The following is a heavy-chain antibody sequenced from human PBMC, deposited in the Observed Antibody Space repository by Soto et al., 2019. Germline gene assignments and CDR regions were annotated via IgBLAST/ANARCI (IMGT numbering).Heavy chain of an antibody. CDR3: ARTGTVTTADAFDI. CDR1: GGSISSSSYY. D-gene: IGHD4-17*01. Sequence: SETLSLTCTVSGGSISSSSYYWGWIRQPPGKGLEWIGSIYYSGSTYYNPSLKSRVTISVDTPKNQFSLKLSSVTAADTAVYYCARTGTVTTADAFDIWGQGTMVTVSS. J-gene: IGHJ3*02. CDR2: IYYSGST. V-gene: IGHV4-39*01.